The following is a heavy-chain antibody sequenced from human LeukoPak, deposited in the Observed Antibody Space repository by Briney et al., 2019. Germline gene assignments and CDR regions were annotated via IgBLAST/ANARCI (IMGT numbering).Heavy chain of an antibody. D-gene: IGHD3-22*01. CDR3: AYYYDSSGYYSQFDY. J-gene: IGHJ4*02. CDR1: GGTFSSYT. Sequence: GASVKVSCKASGGTFSSYTISWVRQAPGQGLEWMGRIIPILGIANYAQKFQGRVMITADKSTSTAYMELSSLRSEDTAVYYCAYYYDSSGYYSQFDYWGQGTLVTVSS. CDR2: IIPILGIA. V-gene: IGHV1-69*02.